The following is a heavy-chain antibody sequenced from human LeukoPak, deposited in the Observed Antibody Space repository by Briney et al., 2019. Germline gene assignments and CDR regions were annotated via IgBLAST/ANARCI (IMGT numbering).Heavy chain of an antibody. Sequence: QTGGSLRLSCAASGFTFSNYAMNWVRQGPGKGLEWVSVISGSAVSTYYADSVKGRFTISRDNSKNTLYLQMNSLRAEDTAIYYCAKDDTHYDFWSGYYHFDYWGQGTLVTVSS. CDR2: ISGSAVST. V-gene: IGHV3-23*01. CDR1: GFTFSNYA. D-gene: IGHD3-3*01. CDR3: AKDDTHYDFWSGYYHFDY. J-gene: IGHJ4*02.